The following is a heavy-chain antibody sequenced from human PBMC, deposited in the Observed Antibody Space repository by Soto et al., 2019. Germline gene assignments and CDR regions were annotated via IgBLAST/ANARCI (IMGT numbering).Heavy chain of an antibody. CDR3: VRWGWDTAMYDC. D-gene: IGHD5-18*01. V-gene: IGHV3-74*01. CDR1: GFTFSRYW. J-gene: IGHJ4*02. Sequence: EVQLVESGGGLVQPGGSPRLSCAASGFTFSRYWMHWVRQVPGKGLVWVSRMNSDGSTTNYADSVKGRFTISRDNAKNTLYLQMNSLIAEDTAVYYCVRWGWDTAMYDCWGQGTLVTVSS. CDR2: MNSDGSTT.